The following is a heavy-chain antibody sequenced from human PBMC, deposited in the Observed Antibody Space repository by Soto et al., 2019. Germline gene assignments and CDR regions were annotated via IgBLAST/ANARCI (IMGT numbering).Heavy chain of an antibody. J-gene: IGHJ4*02. CDR1: GGSIKSNDYF. D-gene: IGHD2-8*02. Sequence: LQLQESGPGVVTPSETLSLACSVSGGSIKSNDYFWGWVRQPPGKGLEWIASIYSNGGTYDSPSLKSRATVSIDTSKNQFFLTVRSVTAADTAVYYCASFLVGATARNDLDSWGLGTLVTISS. V-gene: IGHV4-39*01. CDR3: ASFLVGATARNDLDS. CDR2: IYSNGGT.